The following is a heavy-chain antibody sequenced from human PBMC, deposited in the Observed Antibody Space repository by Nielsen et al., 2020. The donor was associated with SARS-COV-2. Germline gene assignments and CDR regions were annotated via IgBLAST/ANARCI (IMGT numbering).Heavy chain of an antibody. CDR3: ARMYYYGSSNVGRYYFDY. V-gene: IGHV1-46*01. J-gene: IGHJ4*02. D-gene: IGHD3-10*01. CDR2: INPSGDST. Sequence: WVRQAPGQGLEWMGIINPSGDSTRYAQKFQGRVTMTSDTSTSTVYMELSSLRSEDTAVYYCARMYYYGSSNVGRYYFDYWGQGTLVTVSS.